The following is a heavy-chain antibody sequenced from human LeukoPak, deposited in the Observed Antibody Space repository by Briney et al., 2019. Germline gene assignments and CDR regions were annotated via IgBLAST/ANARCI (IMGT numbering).Heavy chain of an antibody. CDR3: APRGGELLPEAFDF. D-gene: IGHD2-21*01. CDR2: SSPNRGGT. V-gene: IGHV1-2*02. J-gene: IGHJ3*01. Sequence: GASVKVSCKGSGYSFTSHYIHWGRQGPGQGREWGGGSSPNRGGTNHAQKFQDRVTMTRDTSISTAYIELSSLISDHTALYYSAPRGGELLPEAFDFWGQGTMVTVSS. CDR1: GYSFTSHY.